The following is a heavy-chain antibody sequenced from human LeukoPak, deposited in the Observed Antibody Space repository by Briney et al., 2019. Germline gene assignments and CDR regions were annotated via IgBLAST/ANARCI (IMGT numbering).Heavy chain of an antibody. J-gene: IGHJ4*02. D-gene: IGHD1-14*01. CDR2: IGSAGDT. Sequence: GGSLRPSCVVSGFTFSNNDMHWVRQITGKGLEWVSAIGSAGDTYYADSVKGRFTISRENAKQSLYLQMNSLRADDTAVYYCVRQPDSARYGFDYWGQGTQVTVSS. V-gene: IGHV3-13*01. CDR3: VRQPDSARYGFDY. CDR1: GFTFSNND.